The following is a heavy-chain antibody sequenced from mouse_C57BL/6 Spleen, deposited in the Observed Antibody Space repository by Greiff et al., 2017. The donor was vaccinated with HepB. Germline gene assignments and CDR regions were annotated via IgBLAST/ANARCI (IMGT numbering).Heavy chain of an antibody. CDR2: ISSGSSTI. CDR1: GFTFSDYG. CDR3: ARPFMVTDWYFGV. Sequence: EVKLMESGGGLVKPGGSLKLSCAASGFTFSDYGMHWVRQAPEKGLEWVAYISSGSSTIYYADTVKGRFTISRDNAKNTLFLPMTSLRSEDTAMYYCARPFMVTDWYFGVWGTGTTVTVSS. D-gene: IGHD2-2*01. V-gene: IGHV5-17*01. J-gene: IGHJ1*03.